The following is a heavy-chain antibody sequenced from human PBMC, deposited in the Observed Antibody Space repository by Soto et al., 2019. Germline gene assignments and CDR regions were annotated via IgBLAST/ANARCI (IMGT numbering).Heavy chain of an antibody. Sequence: GGSLRLPCAASGFTFSSYAMSWVRQAPGKGLEWVSAISGSGGSTYYADSVKGRFTISRDNSKNTLYLQMNSLRAEDTAVYYCAKDTGRSGYYSDSTTYYSVWGRGTLVTVSS. V-gene: IGHV3-23*01. J-gene: IGHJ4*02. CDR1: GFTFSSYA. CDR2: ISGSGGST. D-gene: IGHD3-3*01. CDR3: AKDTGRSGYYSDSTTYYSV.